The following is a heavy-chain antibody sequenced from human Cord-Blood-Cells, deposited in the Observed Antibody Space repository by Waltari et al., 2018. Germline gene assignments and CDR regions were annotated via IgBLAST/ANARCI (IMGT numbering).Heavy chain of an antibody. CDR3: ARDQRAGTTGWYFDL. V-gene: IGHV3-48*01. Sequence: EVQLVESGGGLVQPGGSLRLSCAASGFTFSSYSMNWVRQAPGKGLEWVSYISSSRSTIYDATSVKGRFTISRDNAKNSLYLQMNSRRAEDTAVYYCARDQRAGTTGWYFDLWGRGTLVTVSS. CDR1: GFTFSSYS. D-gene: IGHD1-7*01. CDR2: ISSSRSTI. J-gene: IGHJ2*01.